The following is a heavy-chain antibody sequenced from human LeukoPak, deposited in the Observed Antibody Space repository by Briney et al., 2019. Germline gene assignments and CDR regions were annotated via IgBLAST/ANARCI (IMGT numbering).Heavy chain of an antibody. CDR3: ARYPSTVTTPPHNWFDP. D-gene: IGHD4-11*01. J-gene: IGHJ5*02. V-gene: IGHV1-69*06. Sequence: ASVKVSCNASGGTFSSYAISGVRQAPEQVVGWMGRIIPIFGTANYAQKFQGRVTITADKSTSTAYMELSSLRSEDTAVYYCARYPSTVTTPPHNWFDPWGQGTLVTVSS. CDR1: GGTFSSYA. CDR2: IIPIFGTA.